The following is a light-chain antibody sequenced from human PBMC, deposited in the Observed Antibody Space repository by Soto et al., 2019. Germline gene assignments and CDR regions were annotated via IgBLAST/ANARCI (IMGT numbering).Light chain of an antibody. CDR1: QRVSSSY. CDR2: GAS. J-gene: IGKJ1*01. V-gene: IGKV3D-20*02. CDR3: QQRSNWPPQT. Sequence: EIVLTQSPGTLSLSPGERATLSCRASQRVSSSYLAWYQQKPGQAPRLLIYGASSRATGIPDRFSGSGSGTDFTLTISSLEPEDFAVYYCQQRSNWPPQTFGQGTKVDIK.